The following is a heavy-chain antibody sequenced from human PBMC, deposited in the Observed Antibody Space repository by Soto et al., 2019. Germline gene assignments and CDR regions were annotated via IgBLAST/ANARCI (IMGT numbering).Heavy chain of an antibody. Sequence: ASVKVSFKASGYTFTSYGISWVRQAPGQGLEWMGWISAYNGNTNYAQKLQGRVTMTTDTSTSTAYMELRSLRSDDTAVYYCARDSRQTGNPNFDYWGQGTLVTVSS. D-gene: IGHD1-1*01. J-gene: IGHJ4*02. CDR3: ARDSRQTGNPNFDY. CDR1: GYTFTSYG. CDR2: ISAYNGNT. V-gene: IGHV1-18*01.